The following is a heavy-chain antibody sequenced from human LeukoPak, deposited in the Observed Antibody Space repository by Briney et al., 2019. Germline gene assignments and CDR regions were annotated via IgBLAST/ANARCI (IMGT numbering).Heavy chain of an antibody. CDR1: GGSFSGYY. V-gene: IGHV4-34*01. Sequence: KPSETLSLTCAVYGGSFSGYYWSWIRQPPGKGLEWIGEINHSGSTNYNPSLKSRVTISVDTSKNQFSLKLSSVTAADTAVYYCARGGYSYGYVNWSDPWGQGTLVTVSS. J-gene: IGHJ5*02. D-gene: IGHD5-18*01. CDR3: ARGGYSYGYVNWSDP. CDR2: INHSGST.